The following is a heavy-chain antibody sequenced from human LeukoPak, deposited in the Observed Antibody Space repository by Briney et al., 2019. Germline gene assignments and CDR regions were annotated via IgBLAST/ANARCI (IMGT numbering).Heavy chain of an antibody. D-gene: IGHD1-26*01. J-gene: IGHJ6*02. CDR1: GGSVSSSSVA. V-gene: IGHV6-1*01. CDR3: ARDSGSYDYGMDV. Sequence: SQTLSLTCAISGGSVSSSSVAWSWIRQSPSRGLEWLGRTYYRSMWYTDYAVSVKSRITINPDTSKNQFSLQLNSVTPEDTAVYYCARDSGSYDYGMDVWGQGTTVTVSS. CDR2: TYYRSMWYT.